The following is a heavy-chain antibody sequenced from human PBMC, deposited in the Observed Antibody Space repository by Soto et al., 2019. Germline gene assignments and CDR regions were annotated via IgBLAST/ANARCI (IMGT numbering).Heavy chain of an antibody. CDR3: AKTYSSGRGAFDV. CDR2: ISSGSSTI. Sequence: GGSLRLSCAASGFTFSSYSMNWVRQAPGKGLEWVSYISSGSSTIYYADSVKGRFTISRDNAQNSLFLQMNSLRAEDTAVYYCAKTYSSGRGAFDVWGQGTMVTVSS. J-gene: IGHJ3*01. CDR1: GFTFSSYS. D-gene: IGHD6-19*01. V-gene: IGHV3-48*01.